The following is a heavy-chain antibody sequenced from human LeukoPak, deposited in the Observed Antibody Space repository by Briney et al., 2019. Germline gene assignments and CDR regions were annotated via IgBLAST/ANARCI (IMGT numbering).Heavy chain of an antibody. V-gene: IGHV3-48*04. J-gene: IGHJ4*02. D-gene: IGHD4-17*01. Sequence: GGSLGLSCAASGFTFSSFSMNWVRQAPGKGLEWISYITDRSGSTYYADSVKGRFIISRDNAKDSLYLQMNNLRAEDTAVYYCARVIGSYGDSAYWGQGTLVTVSS. CDR1: GFTFSSFS. CDR2: ITDRSGST. CDR3: ARVIGSYGDSAY.